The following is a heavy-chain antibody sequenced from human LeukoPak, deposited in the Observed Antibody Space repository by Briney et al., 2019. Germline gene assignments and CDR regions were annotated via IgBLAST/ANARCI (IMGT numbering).Heavy chain of an antibody. D-gene: IGHD1-26*01. V-gene: IGHV4-30-2*01. CDR2: IYHTGSA. Sequence: SETLSLTCTVSSGSISTDGYYWSWIRQPPGKGLEWIGYIYHTGSAYYSPPLKGRVYISVDRSKNQFSLTLSSVTTADTAVYYCATAVGGHSSPGNWGQGTLVTVSS. CDR1: SGSISTDGYY. J-gene: IGHJ4*02. CDR3: ATAVGGHSSPGN.